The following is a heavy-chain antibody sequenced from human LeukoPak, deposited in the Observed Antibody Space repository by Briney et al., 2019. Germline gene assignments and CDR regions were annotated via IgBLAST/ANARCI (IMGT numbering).Heavy chain of an antibody. CDR1: GYTFTSYD. CDR3: ARGRYRHNTYYYDSSGYYMNWFDP. Sequence: GASVKVSCKASGYTFTSYDINWVRQATGQGLEWMGWMNPNSGNTGYAQKFQGRVTMTRNTSISTAYMELSSLRSEDTAVYYCARGRYRHNTYYYDSSGYYMNWFDPWGQGTLVTVSS. CDR2: MNPNSGNT. D-gene: IGHD3-22*01. J-gene: IGHJ5*02. V-gene: IGHV1-8*01.